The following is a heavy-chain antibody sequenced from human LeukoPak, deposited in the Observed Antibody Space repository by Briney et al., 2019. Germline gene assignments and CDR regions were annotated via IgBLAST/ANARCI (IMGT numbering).Heavy chain of an antibody. CDR1: GGTFSSYA. CDR2: IIPMFGTA. CDR3: ARVFARGGEISGSYYYY. J-gene: IGHJ4*02. D-gene: IGHD1-26*01. V-gene: IGHV1-69*05. Sequence: SVKVSCKASGGTFSSYAISWVRQAPGQGLKWMGGIIPMFGTANYAQKFQGRVTITTEESTSTAYMELSSLGSEDTAMYYCARVFARGGEISGSYYYYWGQGTLVTVSS.